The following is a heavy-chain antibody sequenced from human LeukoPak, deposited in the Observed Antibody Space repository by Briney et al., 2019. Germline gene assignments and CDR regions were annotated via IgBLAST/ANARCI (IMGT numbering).Heavy chain of an antibody. CDR1: GFTFSSYG. D-gene: IGHD4-17*01. J-gene: IGHJ4*02. Sequence: PGRSLRLSCAASGFTFSSYGMHWVRQAPGKGLEWVAVISYDGSNKYYADSVKGRFTISRDNSKNTLYLQMNSLRAEDTAVYYCARVGDYGDYGGPDYWGQGTLVTVSS. CDR2: ISYDGSNK. V-gene: IGHV3-30*03. CDR3: ARVGDYGDYGGPDY.